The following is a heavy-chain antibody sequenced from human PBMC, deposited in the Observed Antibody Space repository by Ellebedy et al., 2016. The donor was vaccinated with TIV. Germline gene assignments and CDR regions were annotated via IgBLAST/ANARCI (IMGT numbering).Heavy chain of an antibody. Sequence: SQTLSLTCAISGDSASRNSGWNWIRQSPSRGLEWLGRTYYRSKWYNDYAVSVKSRITINPDTSKNQFSLQLNSVTPDDTAVYYCARGAVGDCDYWGQGTLVTVSS. D-gene: IGHD6-19*01. CDR1: GDSASRNSG. CDR2: TYYRSKWYN. CDR3: ARGAVGDCDY. J-gene: IGHJ4*02. V-gene: IGHV6-1*01.